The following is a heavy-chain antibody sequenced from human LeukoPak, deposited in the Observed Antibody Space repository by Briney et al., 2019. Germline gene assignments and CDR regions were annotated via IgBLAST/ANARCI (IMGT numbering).Heavy chain of an antibody. D-gene: IGHD3/OR15-3a*01. CDR2: IYYSGST. Sequence: SETLSLTCTVSGGSISSYYWSWIRQPPGKGLEWIGYIYYSGSTNYNPSLKSRVTISVDTSKNQFSLKLSSVTAADTAVYYCARDYSFGLGNWFDPWGQGTLVTVSS. J-gene: IGHJ5*02. CDR3: ARDYSFGLGNWFDP. V-gene: IGHV4-59*01. CDR1: GGSISSYY.